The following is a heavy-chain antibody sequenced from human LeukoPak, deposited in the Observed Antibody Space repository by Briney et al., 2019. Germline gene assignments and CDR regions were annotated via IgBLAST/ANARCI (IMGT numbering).Heavy chain of an antibody. CDR3: AKDITRSYYYDSGDAFDI. J-gene: IGHJ3*02. D-gene: IGHD3-22*01. V-gene: IGHV3-48*01. CDR1: GFTFSSYS. CDR2: ISSSSSTI. Sequence: GGSLRLSCAASGFTFSSYSMNWVRQAPGKGLEWVSYISSSSSTIYYADSVKGRFTISRDNSKNTLYLQMNSLRAEDTAVYYCAKDITRSYYYDSGDAFDIWGQGTMVTVSS.